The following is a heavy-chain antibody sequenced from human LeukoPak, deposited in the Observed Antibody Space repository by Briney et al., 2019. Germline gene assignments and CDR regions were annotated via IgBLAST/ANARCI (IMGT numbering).Heavy chain of an antibody. D-gene: IGHD6-13*01. CDR1: GGTFSSYA. Sequence: SVKVSCKASGGTFSSYAISWVRQAPGQGLEWMGRIIPVLGIANYAQKFQGRVTITADKSTSTAYMELSSLRSEDTAVYYCAMIAAAGTGVDYWGQGTLVTVSS. CDR3: AMIAAAGTGVDY. V-gene: IGHV1-69*04. J-gene: IGHJ4*02. CDR2: IIPVLGIA.